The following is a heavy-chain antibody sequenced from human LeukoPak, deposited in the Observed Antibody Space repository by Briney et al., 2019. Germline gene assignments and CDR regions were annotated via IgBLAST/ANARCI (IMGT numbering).Heavy chain of an antibody. Sequence: ASVKVSCKASGYNFTSYTISWVRQAPGQGLEWMGWITAYNDNTNYAQKLQGRVTMTTDTSTSTAYMELRSLRSDDTAVYYCARALLWFGEPSHIDYWGQGTLVTASS. J-gene: IGHJ4*02. CDR2: ITAYNDNT. V-gene: IGHV1-18*01. D-gene: IGHD3-10*01. CDR1: GYNFTSYT. CDR3: ARALLWFGEPSHIDY.